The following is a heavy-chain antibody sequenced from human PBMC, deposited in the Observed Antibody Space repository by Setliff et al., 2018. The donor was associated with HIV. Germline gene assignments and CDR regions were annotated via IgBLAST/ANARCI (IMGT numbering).Heavy chain of an antibody. V-gene: IGHV1-46*01. J-gene: IGHJ4*02. CDR3: AGDGGDGSGYYYADY. CDR2: INPSGGSV. Sequence: ASVKVSCKASGYTFTRNQIHWVRQAPGQGLEWMGIINPSGGSVAYAEKFRGRVTMTSDTSTHTVYIELRSLGSEETAVFYFAGDGGDGSGYYYADYWGQGTRSTSPQ. D-gene: IGHD3-22*01. CDR1: GYTFTRNQ.